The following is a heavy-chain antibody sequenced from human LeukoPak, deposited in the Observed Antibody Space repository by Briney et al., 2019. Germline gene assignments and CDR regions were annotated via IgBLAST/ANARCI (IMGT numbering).Heavy chain of an antibody. CDR1: GYSFTNYD. CDR2: MNPHSGNT. J-gene: IGHJ5*02. Sequence: ASVKVSCKASGYSFTNYDINWVRLATGQGLEWMGWMNPHSGNTGYAQKFQGRVTMTRNTSVSTAYMDLSSLRSEDTAVYYCARGSSGDYSVSGSAWFDPWGQGTLVTVSS. D-gene: IGHD3-10*01. V-gene: IGHV1-8*01. CDR3: ARGSSGDYSVSGSAWFDP.